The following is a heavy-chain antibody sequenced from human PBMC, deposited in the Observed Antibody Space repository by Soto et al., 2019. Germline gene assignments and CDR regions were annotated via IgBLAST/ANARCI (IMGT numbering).Heavy chain of an antibody. CDR3: AGGGAQAFRSSNTYHFGYGMDV. Sequence: WVTQSRRCTDYGGSFSGHSWPWIRTSPGKGMYWIGDIHHSGRVNYSPSLKSRVTISLDTSKNQFSLKLNSVSAADSAVYFCAGGGAQAFRSSNTYHFGYGMDVWGQGIAVNVSS. J-gene: IGHJ6*02. CDR2: IHHSGRV. CDR1: GGSFSGHS. V-gene: IGHV4-34*01. D-gene: IGHD3-3*01.